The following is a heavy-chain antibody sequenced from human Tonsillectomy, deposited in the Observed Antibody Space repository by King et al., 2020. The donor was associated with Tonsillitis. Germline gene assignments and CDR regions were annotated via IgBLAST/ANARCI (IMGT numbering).Heavy chain of an antibody. J-gene: IGHJ6*03. CDR2: ISWNSGTR. V-gene: IGHV3-9*01. D-gene: IGHD3-10*01. CDR3: AKDRDSGIRAYYMDV. CDR1: GFDLDDYA. Sequence: VQLVESGGGLVQPGRSLRLSCAATGFDLDDYAMHWVRQVPGKGLEWISGISWNSGTRAYADSVRGRFTMSRDTAKNSLYLQMNSLRPEDTALYYCAKDRDSGIRAYYMDVWGKGTTVTVSS.